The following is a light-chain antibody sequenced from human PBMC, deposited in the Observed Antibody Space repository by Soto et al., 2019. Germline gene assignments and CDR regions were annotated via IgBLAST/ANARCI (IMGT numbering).Light chain of an antibody. J-gene: IGKJ5*01. V-gene: IGKV3-15*01. CDR2: GAS. CDR3: QQYNNWPSIT. Sequence: EIVMAQSPATLSVSPGERATLSCSASQSVRSNLAWYQQKPGQAPRLLIYGASTRATCIPARISGSGSGTESTLTISTLQSEDFALYFCQQYNNWPSITFGQGTRLEIK. CDR1: QSVRSN.